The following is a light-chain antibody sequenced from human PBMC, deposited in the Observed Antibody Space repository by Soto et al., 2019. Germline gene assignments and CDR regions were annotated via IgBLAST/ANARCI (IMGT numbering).Light chain of an antibody. CDR2: GAS. J-gene: IGKJ4*01. Sequence: EIVLTQSPGTLSLSPGERATLSCRASQSVSSSYLDWYQQKPGQAPRLLIYGASSRATGIPDRFSGSGSGTDFTLTISRLEAEDFAVYYCQQYGSSRLTFGGGTKVEIK. CDR3: QQYGSSRLT. CDR1: QSVSSSY. V-gene: IGKV3-20*01.